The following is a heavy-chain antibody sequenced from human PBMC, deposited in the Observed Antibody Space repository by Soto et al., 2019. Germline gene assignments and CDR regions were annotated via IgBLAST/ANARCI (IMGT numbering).Heavy chain of an antibody. CDR3: ARVGGGIIEVAFDI. CDR2: ISAYNGNI. D-gene: IGHD2-15*01. CDR1: GYTFTSYG. V-gene: IGHV1-18*01. J-gene: IGHJ3*02. Sequence: ASVKVSCKASGYTFTSYGISWVRQAPGQGLEWMGWISAYNGNINYAQKLQGRVTMTTDTSTSTAYMELRSLRSDDTAVYYCARVGGGIIEVAFDIWGQGTMVTVSS.